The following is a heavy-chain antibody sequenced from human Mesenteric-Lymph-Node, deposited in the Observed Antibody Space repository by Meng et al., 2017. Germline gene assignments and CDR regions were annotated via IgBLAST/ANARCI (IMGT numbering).Heavy chain of an antibody. V-gene: IGHV3-30*01. D-gene: IGHD2-8*01. Sequence: GESLKISCAASGFTFSSYAMHWVRQDPGMGLEWVAVISYDGSNKYYADSVKGRFTISRDNSKNTLYLQMNSLRAEDTAVYYCSRSGENGGPQHNDAFDIWGQGTMVTVSS. CDR1: GFTFSSYA. CDR3: SRSGENGGPQHNDAFDI. CDR2: ISYDGSNK. J-gene: IGHJ3*02.